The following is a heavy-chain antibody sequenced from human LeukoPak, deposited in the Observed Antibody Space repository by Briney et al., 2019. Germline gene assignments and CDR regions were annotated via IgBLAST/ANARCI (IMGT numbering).Heavy chain of an antibody. CDR2: ISWNSGSI. J-gene: IGHJ3*02. V-gene: IGHV3-9*01. D-gene: IGHD4-17*01. CDR1: GFTFDDYA. CDR3: ANGAGDHITDHASDI. Sequence: GGSLRLSCAASGFTFDDYAMHWVRQAPGKGLEWVSGISWNSGSIGYADSVKGRFTISRDNAKNSLYLQMNSLRAEGTALYCCANGAGDHITDHASDIWGQGTMVTVSS.